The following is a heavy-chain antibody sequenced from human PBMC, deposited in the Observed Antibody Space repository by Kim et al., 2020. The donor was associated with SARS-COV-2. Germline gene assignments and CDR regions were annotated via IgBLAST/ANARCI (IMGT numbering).Heavy chain of an antibody. CDR1: GFTFNNYA. CDR3: AKNGRLGVIDS. CDR2: ISHTGAST. D-gene: IGHD7-27*01. V-gene: IGHV3-23*01. Sequence: GSLRLSCTASGFTFNNYAMTWVRHVAGEGLQWISSISHTGASTHSADSLKGRFTISRDNSESTLFLQMDRLAAEDTGIYYCAKNGRLGVIDSWGQGTLVTVSS. J-gene: IGHJ4*02.